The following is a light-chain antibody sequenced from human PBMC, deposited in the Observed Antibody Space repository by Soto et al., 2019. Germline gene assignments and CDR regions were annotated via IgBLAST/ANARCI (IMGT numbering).Light chain of an antibody. CDR1: QGTSSY. V-gene: IGKV1-9*01. CDR2: GAS. J-gene: IGKJ5*01. Sequence: DIQLTHSPSFLSASVGDRVTITCLASQGTSSYLAWFQQKPGRAPKLLIYGASTLQSGVPARFSGSGSGTDFTLTISNLQPEDFATYYCQQLNAYPLNFGQGKRLEIK. CDR3: QQLNAYPLN.